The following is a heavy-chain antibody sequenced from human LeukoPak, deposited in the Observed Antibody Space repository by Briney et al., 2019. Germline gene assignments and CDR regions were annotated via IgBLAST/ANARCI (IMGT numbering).Heavy chain of an antibody. Sequence: GGSLRLSCAASGFTVSSNYMSWVRQAPGKGLEWVSSISSNNNYIYYADSVKGRFTISRDNAKNSLYLQMNSLRAEDTAVYYCARGAGYCSSTNCHLWFDYWGQGALVTVSS. J-gene: IGHJ4*02. V-gene: IGHV3-21*01. CDR1: GFTVSSNY. CDR3: ARGAGYCSSTNCHLWFDY. CDR2: ISSNNNYI. D-gene: IGHD2-2*01.